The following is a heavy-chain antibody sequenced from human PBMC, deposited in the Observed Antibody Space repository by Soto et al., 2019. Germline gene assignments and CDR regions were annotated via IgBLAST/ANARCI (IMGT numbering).Heavy chain of an antibody. D-gene: IGHD1-1*01. J-gene: IGHJ4*02. CDR3: ARLEHNFGPHDY. V-gene: IGHV1-18*01. CDR2: ISVHNGYT. Sequence: QVQLAQSGAEVKKPGASVTVSCKASGYTFSTYGISCVRQAPGQGLEWVGWISVHNGYTKYATELQGRVTVTTDPSTITAYMELRSLRSDDSAVYYCARLEHNFGPHDYWGQGTLVTVTS. CDR1: GYTFSTYG.